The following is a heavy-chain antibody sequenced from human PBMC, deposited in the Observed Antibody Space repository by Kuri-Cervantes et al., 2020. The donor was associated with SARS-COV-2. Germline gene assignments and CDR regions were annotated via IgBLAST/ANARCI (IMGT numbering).Heavy chain of an antibody. V-gene: IGHV4-34*01. CDR1: GGSFSGYY. CDR3: ARVRPYGSGSYRDALDI. Sequence: SQTLSLTCAVYGGSFSGYYWSWIRQPPGKGLEWIGEINHSGSTNYNPSLKSRVTISVDTSKNQFSLKLSSVTAADTAVYYCARVRPYGSGSYRDALDIWGQGTMVTVSS. J-gene: IGHJ3*02. CDR2: INHSGST. D-gene: IGHD3-10*01.